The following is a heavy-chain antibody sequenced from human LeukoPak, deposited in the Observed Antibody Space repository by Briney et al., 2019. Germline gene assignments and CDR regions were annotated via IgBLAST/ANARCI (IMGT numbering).Heavy chain of an antibody. Sequence: ASVKVSCKASGYTFISYDINWVRQATGQGLEWMGWMNPNSDNTGYAQKFQGRVTMTRNTSISTAYMELSSLRSEDTAVYYCARGIRRVGYCSSTSCSLGEYYFDYWGQGTLVTVSS. V-gene: IGHV1-8*01. CDR2: MNPNSDNT. CDR3: ARGIRRVGYCSSTSCSLGEYYFDY. CDR1: GYTFISYD. J-gene: IGHJ4*02. D-gene: IGHD2-2*01.